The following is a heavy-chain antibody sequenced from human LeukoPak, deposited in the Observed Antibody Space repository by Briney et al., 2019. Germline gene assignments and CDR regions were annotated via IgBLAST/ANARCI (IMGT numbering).Heavy chain of an antibody. V-gene: IGHV3-30*02. D-gene: IGHD3-3*01. CDR1: GMTFDRHG. CDR3: IKDTIFTVDPFDY. CDR2: IKYDGSRT. J-gene: IGHJ4*02. Sequence: PGGSLRLSCVVSGMTFDRHGMHWVRQPPGKGLEWLAFIKYDGSRTDYEDSVQGRFSVSRGNSKNTLYLEMNSLREEDTAIYYCIKDTIFTVDPFDYWGQGTLVTVSS.